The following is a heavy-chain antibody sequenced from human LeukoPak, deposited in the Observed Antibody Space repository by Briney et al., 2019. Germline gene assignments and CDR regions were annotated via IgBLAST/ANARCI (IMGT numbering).Heavy chain of an antibody. CDR1: GGSFSGYY. J-gene: IGHJ6*03. V-gene: IGHV4-34*01. Sequence: KASETLSLTCAVYGGSFSGYYWSWIRQPPGKGLEWIGEINHSGSTNYNPSLKSRVTISVDTSKNQFSLKLSSVTAADTAVYYCARGGPYYYYYYYMDVWGKGTTVTVSS. CDR2: INHSGST. CDR3: ARGGPYYYYYYYMDV.